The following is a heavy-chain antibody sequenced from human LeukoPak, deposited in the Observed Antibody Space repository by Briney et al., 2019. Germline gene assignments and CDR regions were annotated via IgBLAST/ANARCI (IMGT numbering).Heavy chain of an antibody. V-gene: IGHV3-7*05. CDR1: GFTFSYFW. CDR3: ARDNVGATPFDY. Sequence: GGSLRLSCAASGFTFSYFWMSWVRQAPGKGLKWVANINLDGTEIHYADSVKGRFTISRDNARKSLYLQMNSLRDENTAVYYCARDNVGATPFDYWGQGTLVTVSS. J-gene: IGHJ4*02. D-gene: IGHD1-26*01. CDR2: INLDGTEI.